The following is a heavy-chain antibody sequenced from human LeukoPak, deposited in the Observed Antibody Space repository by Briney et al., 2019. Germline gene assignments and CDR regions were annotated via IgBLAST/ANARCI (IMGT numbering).Heavy chain of an antibody. CDR3: ARALPPTYYYDSSGSKDDGFDI. V-gene: IGHV3-21*01. D-gene: IGHD3-22*01. Sequence: GGSLRLSCAASGFTFSSYSMNWVRQAPGKGLEWVSSISSSSSYIYYAGSVKGRFTISRDNAKNSLYLQMNSLRAEDTAVYYCARALPPTYYYDSSGSKDDGFDIWGQGTMVTVSS. CDR2: ISSSSSYI. J-gene: IGHJ3*02. CDR1: GFTFSSYS.